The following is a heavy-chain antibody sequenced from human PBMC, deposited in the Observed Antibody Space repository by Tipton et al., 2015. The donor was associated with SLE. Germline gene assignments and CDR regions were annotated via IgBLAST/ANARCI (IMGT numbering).Heavy chain of an antibody. J-gene: IGHJ4*02. D-gene: IGHD3-3*01. V-gene: IGHV4-39*07. CDR3: ARGLGPSYDFSYFDS. CDR2: IYYSGST. CDR1: GGSISSSSYY. Sequence: TLSLTCTVSGGSISSSSYYWGWIRQPPGKGLEWIGSIYYSGSTYYNPSLKSRVTISLDTSKNQFSLKLNSVTAADTAVYFCARGLGPSYDFSYFDSWGQGTLVSVSS.